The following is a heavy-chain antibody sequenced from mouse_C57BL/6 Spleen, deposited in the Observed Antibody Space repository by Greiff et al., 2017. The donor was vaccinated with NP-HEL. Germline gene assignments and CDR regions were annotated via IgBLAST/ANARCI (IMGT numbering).Heavy chain of an antibody. J-gene: IGHJ4*01. V-gene: IGHV5-16*01. Sequence: EVKLVESEGGLVQPGSSMKLSCTASGFTFSDYYMAWVRQVPEKGLEWVANINYDGSSTYYLDSLKSRFIISRDNAKNNLYLQMSSLKSEDTATYYCARDTYAMDYWGQGTSVTVSS. CDR2: INYDGSST. CDR1: GFTFSDYY. CDR3: ARDTYAMDY.